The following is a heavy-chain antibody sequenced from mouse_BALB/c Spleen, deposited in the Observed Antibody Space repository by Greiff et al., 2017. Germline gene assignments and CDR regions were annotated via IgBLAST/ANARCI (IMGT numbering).Heavy chain of an antibody. Sequence: EVHLVESGGGLVQPGGSLKLSCAASGFTFSSYGMSWVRQTPDKRLELVATINSNGGSTYYPDSVKGRFTISRDNAKNTLYLQMSSLKSEDTAMYYCARGGIGVFAYWGQGTLVTVSA. V-gene: IGHV5-6-3*01. CDR2: INSNGGST. CDR3: ARGGIGVFAY. CDR1: GFTFSSYG. J-gene: IGHJ3*01. D-gene: IGHD2-14*01.